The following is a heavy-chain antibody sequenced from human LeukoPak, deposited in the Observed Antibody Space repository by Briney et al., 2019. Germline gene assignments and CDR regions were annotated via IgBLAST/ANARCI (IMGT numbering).Heavy chain of an antibody. D-gene: IGHD1-7*01. CDR1: GGSFSGYY. CDR2: INHSGST. J-gene: IGHJ6*02. V-gene: IGHV4-34*01. CDR3: ARGHAGTTYYYGMDV. Sequence: SETLSLTCAVYGGSFSGYYWSWIRQPPGKGLEWIGEINHSGSTNYNPSLKSRVTISVDTSKNQFSLKLSSVTAADTAVYYCARGHAGTTYYYGMDVWGQGTTVTVSS.